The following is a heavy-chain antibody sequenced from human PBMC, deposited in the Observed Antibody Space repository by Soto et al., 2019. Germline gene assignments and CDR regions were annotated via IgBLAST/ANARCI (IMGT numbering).Heavy chain of an antibody. CDR3: AISSIAAAGFDF. J-gene: IGHJ4*02. Sequence: GESLKICCKGFGYRFTSYWIGWVRQMPGKRLEWMGIFFPGDSDTRYSPSFEGQVTISADKSISTAYLQWSSLKASDTAIYYCAISSIAAAGFDFWGQGTLVTVSS. CDR2: FFPGDSDT. V-gene: IGHV5-51*01. CDR1: GYRFTSYW. D-gene: IGHD6-13*01.